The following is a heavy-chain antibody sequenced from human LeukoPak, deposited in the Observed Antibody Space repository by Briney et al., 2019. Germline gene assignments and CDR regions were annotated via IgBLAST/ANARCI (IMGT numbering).Heavy chain of an antibody. D-gene: IGHD5-12*01. CDR2: ISGSGGRT. V-gene: IGHV3-23*01. Sequence: PGGSLRLSCAAYGFTFSSYAMRWARQAPGKGLEWVSAISGSGGRTYYADSVKGRFAISRDNSKNTLYLQMNSLRAEDTAVYYCAKRTSGYDSYYYYGMDVWGQGTTVTVSS. CDR3: AKRTSGYDSYYYYGMDV. CDR1: GFTFSSYA. J-gene: IGHJ6*02.